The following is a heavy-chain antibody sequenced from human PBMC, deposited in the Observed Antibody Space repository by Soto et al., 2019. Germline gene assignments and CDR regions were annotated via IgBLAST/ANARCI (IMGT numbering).Heavy chain of an antibody. CDR1: GFTFSSYG. V-gene: IGHV3-33*01. CDR3: AIDGSYYYGSGAFY. D-gene: IGHD3-10*01. J-gene: IGHJ4*02. Sequence: QVLLVESGGGVVQPGRSLRLSCVASGFTFSSYGMHWVRQAPGKGLEWVAVIWYDGRNKNYADSVKGRFTISRDNSKNTMYLQMNSLRAEDTAVYYCAIDGSYYYGSGAFYWGQGTLVTVSS. CDR2: IWYDGRNK.